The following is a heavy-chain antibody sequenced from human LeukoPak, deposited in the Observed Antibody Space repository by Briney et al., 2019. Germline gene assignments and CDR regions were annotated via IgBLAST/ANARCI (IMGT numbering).Heavy chain of an antibody. CDR2: IYPGDSDT. Sequence: GESLKISCKGSGYSFTSYWIGWVRQMPGKGLEWMGIIYPGDSDTRYSPSFQGQVTISADKSISTAYLQWSSLKASDTAMYYCARQRRSKSNYYYYMDVWAKGPRSPSP. CDR1: GYSFTSYW. J-gene: IGHJ6*03. V-gene: IGHV5-51*01. CDR3: ARQRRSKSNYYYYMDV. D-gene: IGHD3-10*01.